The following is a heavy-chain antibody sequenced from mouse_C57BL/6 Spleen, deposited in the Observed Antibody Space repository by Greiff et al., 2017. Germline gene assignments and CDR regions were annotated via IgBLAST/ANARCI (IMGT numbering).Heavy chain of an antibody. CDR2: IDPSDSYT. CDR1: GYTFTSYW. Sequence: VQLQQPGAELVMPGASVKLSCKASGYTFTSYWMHWVKQRPGQGLEWIGEIDPSDSYTNYNQKFKGKSTLTVHKSSSTAYMQLSSLTSEDSAVYYCARGERDYLDYWGQGTTLTVSS. CDR3: ARGERDYLDY. V-gene: IGHV1-69*01. J-gene: IGHJ2*01.